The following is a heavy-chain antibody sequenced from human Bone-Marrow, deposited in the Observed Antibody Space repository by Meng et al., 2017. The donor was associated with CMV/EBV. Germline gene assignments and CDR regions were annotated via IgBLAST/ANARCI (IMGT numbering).Heavy chain of an antibody. CDR1: GFTFSSYW. J-gene: IGHJ6*02. CDR3: AKVWAYYDFWSGLDV. V-gene: IGHV3-30*02. D-gene: IGHD3-3*01. CDR2: IRYDGSNK. Sequence: GGSLRLSCAASGFTFSSYWMSWVRQAPGKGLEWVAFIRYDGSNKYYADSVKGRFTISRDNSKNTLYLQMNSLRAEDTAVYYCAKVWAYYDFWSGLDVWGQGTTVTVSS.